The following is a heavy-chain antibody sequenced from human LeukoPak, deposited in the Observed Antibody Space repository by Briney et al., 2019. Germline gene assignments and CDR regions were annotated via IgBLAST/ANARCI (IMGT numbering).Heavy chain of an antibody. J-gene: IGHJ4*02. CDR2: IYTSGST. V-gene: IGHV4-4*07. CDR3: ARVADSSGWYYFDY. D-gene: IGHD6-19*01. Sequence: SETLSLTCTVSGGSISSYYWSWIRQPARKGLEWIGRIYTSGSTNYNPSLKSRVTMSVDTSKNQFSPKLSSVTAADTAVYYCARVADSSGWYYFDYWGQGTLVTVSS. CDR1: GGSISSYY.